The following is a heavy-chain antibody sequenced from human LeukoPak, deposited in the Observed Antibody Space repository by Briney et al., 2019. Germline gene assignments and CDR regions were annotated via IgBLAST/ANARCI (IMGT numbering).Heavy chain of an antibody. V-gene: IGHV4-39*07. CDR2: IYHSGST. J-gene: IGHJ4*02. Sequence: SETLSLTCTVSGGSISSSSYYWGWVRQPPGKGLEWIGEIYHSGSTNYNPSLKSRVTISVDKSKNQFSLKLSSVTAADTAVYYCARVRPATVTSYYFDYWGQGTLVTVSS. D-gene: IGHD4-17*01. CDR3: ARVRPATVTSYYFDY. CDR1: GGSISSSSYY.